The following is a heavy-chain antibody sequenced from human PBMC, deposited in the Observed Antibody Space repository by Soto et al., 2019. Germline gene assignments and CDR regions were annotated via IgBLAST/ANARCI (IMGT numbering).Heavy chain of an antibody. J-gene: IGHJ6*02. CDR1: GFTFSSYG. CDR2: ISYDGSNK. Sequence: QVQLVESGGGVVQPGRSLRLSCAASGFTFSSYGMHWVRQAPGKGLEWVAVISYDGSNKYYADSVKGRFTISRDNSKNTLYLQMNSLRAEDTDVYYCAKASDYGMDVWGQGTTVTVSS. CDR3: AKASDYGMDV. V-gene: IGHV3-30*18.